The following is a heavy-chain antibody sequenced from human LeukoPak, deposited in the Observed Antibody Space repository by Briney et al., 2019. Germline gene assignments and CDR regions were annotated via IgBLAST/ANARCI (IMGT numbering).Heavy chain of an antibody. CDR2: IYDSGST. CDR1: GGSIRSSYYY. V-gene: IGHV4-39*01. D-gene: IGHD7-27*01. CDR3: ARVWGPYRFVDY. J-gene: IGHJ4*02. Sequence: SETLSLTCTVSGGSIRSSYYYWGWIRQPPGKGLEWIGSIYDSGSTYYNPSLKSRVTISVDTSKNQFSLKLNSVTAADTAVYYCARVWGPYRFVDYWGQGTLVTVSS.